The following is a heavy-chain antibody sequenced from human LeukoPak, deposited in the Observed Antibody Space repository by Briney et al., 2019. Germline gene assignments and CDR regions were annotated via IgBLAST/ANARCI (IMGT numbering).Heavy chain of an antibody. Sequence: ISSISYIYYSHSVKGRFTISRENAKNSMYLQMNSLRAEDTAVYYCAREDTIFGVVIRYPDYWGQGTLVTVSS. D-gene: IGHD3-3*01. J-gene: IGHJ4*02. CDR3: AREDTIFGVVIRYPDY. CDR2: ISSISYI. V-gene: IGHV3-21*01.